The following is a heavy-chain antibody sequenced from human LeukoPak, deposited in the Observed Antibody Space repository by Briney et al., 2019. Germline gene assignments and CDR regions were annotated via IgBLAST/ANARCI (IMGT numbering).Heavy chain of an antibody. CDR2: IYYSWST. CDR1: GGSISSYD. Sequence: SETLSLTCTVSGGSISSYDWSWIRQPPGKGLEWIGYIYYSWSTNYNPSLKSRVTISVDTSKNQFSLKLSSVTAADTAVYYCARRGYSYAPFDYWGQGTLVTVSS. D-gene: IGHD5-18*01. CDR3: ARRGYSYAPFDY. V-gene: IGHV4-59*01. J-gene: IGHJ4*02.